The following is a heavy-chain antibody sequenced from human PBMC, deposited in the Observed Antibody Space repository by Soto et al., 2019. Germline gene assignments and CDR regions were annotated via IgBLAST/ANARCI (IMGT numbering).Heavy chain of an antibody. CDR2: FYYSGTT. D-gene: IGHD6-13*01. V-gene: IGHV4-31*03. CDR3: ARLGSSSWAEGIDT. Sequence: QVQLQEAGPGLVKPSETLSLTCNVSGGSISSGGSYWSWIRQHPEKGLEWIGHFYYSGTTFYNPSPKSRATISLGTSRAQLSLRLTSVTAADTAIYYCARLGSSSWAEGIDTWGQGTQVTVSS. J-gene: IGHJ5*02. CDR1: GGSISSGGSY.